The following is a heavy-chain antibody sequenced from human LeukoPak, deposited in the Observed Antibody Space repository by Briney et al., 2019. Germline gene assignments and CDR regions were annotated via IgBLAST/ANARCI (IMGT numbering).Heavy chain of an antibody. CDR2: IRYDGSNK. J-gene: IGHJ4*02. CDR3: AKDWDHVLRFLEWSYFDY. D-gene: IGHD3-3*01. CDR1: RFTFSSYG. V-gene: IGHV3-30*02. Sequence: GGSLRLSCAASRFTFSSYGMHWVRQAPGKGLEWVAFIRYDGSNKYYADSVKGRFTISRDNSKNTLYLQMNSLRAEDTAVYYCAKDWDHVLRFLEWSYFDYWGQGTLVTVSS.